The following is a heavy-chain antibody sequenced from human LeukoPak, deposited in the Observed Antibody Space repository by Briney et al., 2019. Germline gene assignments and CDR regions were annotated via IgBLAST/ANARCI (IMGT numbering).Heavy chain of an antibody. V-gene: IGHV3-43*01. CDR2: ISWNGVTT. D-gene: IGHD6-6*01. CDR3: ARERDSSGYFDY. J-gene: IGHJ4*02. CDR1: GFTFDDYT. Sequence: GGSLRLSCAASGFTFDDYTMHWVRQAPGKGLEWVSLISWNGVTTFYSDSVKGRLTISRDNSENSLYLHMNSLTTDDTALYYCARERDSSGYFDYWGQGTLVTVSS.